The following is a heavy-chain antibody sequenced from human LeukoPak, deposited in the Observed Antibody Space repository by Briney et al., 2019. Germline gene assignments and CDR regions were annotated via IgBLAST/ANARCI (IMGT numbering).Heavy chain of an antibody. CDR1: GFNVSNYY. J-gene: IGHJ4*02. CDR2: IYSGVTT. V-gene: IGHV3-53*01. Sequence: GGSLRLSCAASGFNVSNYYMSWVCQAPGKGLGWGSVIYSGVTTSYADSVKDRFTISRDNSNRTVYLQMNTLSVDDTAVYFCARASWGYDFDSWGQGALVTVSS. CDR3: ARASWGYDFDS. D-gene: IGHD7-27*01.